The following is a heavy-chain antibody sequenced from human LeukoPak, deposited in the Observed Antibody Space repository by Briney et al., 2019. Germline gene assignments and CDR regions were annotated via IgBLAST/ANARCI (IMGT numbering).Heavy chain of an antibody. CDR1: GGSISNNY. Sequence: PSETLSLTCLVSGGSISNNYWSWIRQPTGKGLEWIGYIYYTGSTSYNPHLKSRVSISVDTSKNQFSLKLSSVTAADTAVYYCAGHHPRNTVDFWGQGTLVTVSS. CDR2: IYYTGST. D-gene: IGHD2-8*02. V-gene: IGHV4-59*08. CDR3: AGHHPRNTVDF. J-gene: IGHJ4*02.